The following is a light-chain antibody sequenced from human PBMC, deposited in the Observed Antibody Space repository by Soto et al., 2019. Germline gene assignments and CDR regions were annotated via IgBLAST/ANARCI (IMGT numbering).Light chain of an antibody. V-gene: IGKV1-9*01. J-gene: IGKJ4*01. CDR2: AAS. CDR3: QQLESYPAT. Sequence: DIQMTQSPSTMPASVGDRVNITCRPSQGISNFLAWYKQKPGKAPKLLIYAASTLQSGVPSRFSGSGSGTDFTLTISSLQPEDFATYYCQQLESYPATFGGGTKVDIK. CDR1: QGISNF.